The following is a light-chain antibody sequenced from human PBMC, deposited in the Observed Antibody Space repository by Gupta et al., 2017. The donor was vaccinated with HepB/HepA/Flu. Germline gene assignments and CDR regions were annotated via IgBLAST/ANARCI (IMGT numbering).Light chain of an antibody. CDR1: QSVRSN. CDR3: LQDYSWSRA. J-gene: IGKJ1*01. Sequence: EIVMTQSPVTLSVSPGERATLSCRARQSVRSNLAWYQQKPGQTPRLLIYGASTRATGNTARCTGRGSGTQVTLTISSLQSEDFAVYYSLQDYSWSRAFGQGTKVEIK. CDR2: GAS. V-gene: IGKV3-15*01.